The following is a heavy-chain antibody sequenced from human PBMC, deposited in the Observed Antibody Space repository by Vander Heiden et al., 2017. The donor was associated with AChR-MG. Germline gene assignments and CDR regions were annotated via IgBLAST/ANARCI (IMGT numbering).Heavy chain of an antibody. J-gene: IGHJ1*01. CDR1: GFTFRSYA. Sequence: QVQLVEYGGGVVQPGRSLRPPCSASGFTFRSYAMHWVRQAPGKGLEWVAVISYDGSNKYYADSVKGRFTISRDNSKNTLYLQMNSLRAEDTAVYYCARPTTVTTIRDFQHWGQGTLVTVSS. D-gene: IGHD4-17*01. CDR2: ISYDGSNK. CDR3: ARPTTVTTIRDFQH. V-gene: IGHV3-30-3*01.